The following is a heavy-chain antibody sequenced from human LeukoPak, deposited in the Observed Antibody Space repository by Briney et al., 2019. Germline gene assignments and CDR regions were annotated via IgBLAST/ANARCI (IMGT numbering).Heavy chain of an antibody. CDR3: ARELFGSGSCTDY. Sequence: PGRSLRLSCAASGFTSDDYAMHWVRQAPGKGLEWVSGISWNSGSIGYADSVKGRFTISRDNSNNMVYLHMNSLRADDTAVYYCARELFGSGSCTDYWGQGTLVTVSS. D-gene: IGHD3-10*01. CDR2: ISWNSGSI. V-gene: IGHV3-9*02. CDR1: GFTSDDYA. J-gene: IGHJ4*02.